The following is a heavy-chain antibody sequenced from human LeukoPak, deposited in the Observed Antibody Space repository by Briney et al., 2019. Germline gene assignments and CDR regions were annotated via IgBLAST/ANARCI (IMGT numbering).Heavy chain of an antibody. V-gene: IGHV3-23*01. D-gene: IGHD7-27*01. J-gene: IGHJ3*02. CDR2: ISGSTSST. CDR1: GFTFSSYA. CDR3: ATHWGNDAFDI. Sequence: GGSLRLSCAASGFTFSSYAMSWVRQAAGKGLEWVSAISGSTSSTYYADSVKGRFTISRDNSKNTLYLQMNSLRAEDTAVYYCATHWGNDAFDIWGQGTMVTVSS.